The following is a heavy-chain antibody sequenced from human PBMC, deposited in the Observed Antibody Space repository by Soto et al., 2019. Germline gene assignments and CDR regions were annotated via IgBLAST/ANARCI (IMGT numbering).Heavy chain of an antibody. CDR3: ARDVGPVTIFGEALSGYFDF. Sequence: LRLSCAVSGFSFGNYWMSWVRQAPGKGLEWLASIKEDGSERYYLDSVKGRFTISRDNAKDSLSLQMNSLRGEDTAFYYCARDVGPVTIFGEALSGYFDFWGQGTLVTVSS. D-gene: IGHD3-3*01. V-gene: IGHV3-7*03. CDR1: GFSFGNYW. J-gene: IGHJ4*02. CDR2: IKEDGSER.